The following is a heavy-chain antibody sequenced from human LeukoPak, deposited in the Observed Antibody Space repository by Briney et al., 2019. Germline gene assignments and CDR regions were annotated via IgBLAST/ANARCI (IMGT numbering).Heavy chain of an antibody. D-gene: IGHD5-18*01. Sequence: GGSLRLSCAASGFTFSSYSMNWVRQAPGKGLEWVSSISSSSSYIYYADSVKGRFTISRDNAKNSLYLQMNSLRAEDTAVYYCARDGIQLWSLYFDYWGQGTLVTVSS. CDR1: GFTFSSYS. J-gene: IGHJ4*02. CDR2: ISSSSSYI. CDR3: ARDGIQLWSLYFDY. V-gene: IGHV3-21*01.